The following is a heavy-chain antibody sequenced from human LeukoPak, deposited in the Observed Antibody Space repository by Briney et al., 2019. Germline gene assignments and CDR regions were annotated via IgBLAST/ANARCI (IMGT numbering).Heavy chain of an antibody. J-gene: IGHJ4*02. CDR3: ARVAPGRWFGELSPSYFDY. V-gene: IGHV4-30-4*01. D-gene: IGHD3-10*01. CDR1: GGSISSGDYY. Sequence: SETLSLTCTVSGGSISSGDYYWSWIRQPPGKGLEWIGYIYYSGSTYYNPSLKSRVTISVDTSKNQFSLKLSSVTAADTAVYYCARVAPGRWFGELSPSYFDYWGQGTLVTVSS. CDR2: IYYSGST.